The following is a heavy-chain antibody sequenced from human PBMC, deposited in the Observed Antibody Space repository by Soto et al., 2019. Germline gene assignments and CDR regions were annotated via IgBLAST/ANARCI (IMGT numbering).Heavy chain of an antibody. CDR3: TGDLAGSGGY. CDR1: GFTFTSYW. V-gene: IGHV3-74*01. CDR2: TNRDGRTT. D-gene: IGHD3-3*02. Sequence: EMQLVESGGGLVQTGGSLRLSCAASGFTFTSYWMHWVRQAPGKGLVWVSRTNRDGRTTNYAESVKGRFTISRDNAKNTLYLQMNSLRAEDTAMYFCTGDLAGSGGYWGQGTLVTVSS. J-gene: IGHJ4*02.